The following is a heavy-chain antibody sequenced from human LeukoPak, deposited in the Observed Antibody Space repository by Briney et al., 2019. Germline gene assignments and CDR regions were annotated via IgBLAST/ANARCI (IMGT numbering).Heavy chain of an antibody. CDR1: GFTFSSYA. J-gene: IGHJ4*02. Sequence: GRSLRLSCAASGFTFSSYAMHLVRQAPGKGLEWVAVISYDGSNKYYADSVKGRFTISRDNSKNTLYLQMNSLRAEDTAVYYCARPDSSGWYSTVDYWGQGALVTVSS. CDR3: ARPDSSGWYSTVDY. D-gene: IGHD6-19*01. V-gene: IGHV3-30*04. CDR2: ISYDGSNK.